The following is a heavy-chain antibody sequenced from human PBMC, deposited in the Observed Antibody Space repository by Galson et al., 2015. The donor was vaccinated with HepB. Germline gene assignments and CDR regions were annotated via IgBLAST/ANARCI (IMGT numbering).Heavy chain of an antibody. D-gene: IGHD1-26*01. V-gene: IGHV3-30-3*01. CDR3: ARDAMGRGSGSYSAFDY. Sequence: SLRLSCAASGFTFNTYTMHWVRQAPGKGLEWVATISSAGTTQYYADSVRGRFTISRDNSQNLLDLQMNTLRREDTAVYYCARDAMGRGSGSYSAFDYWGQGTLVTVSS. J-gene: IGHJ4*02. CDR2: ISSAGTTQ. CDR1: GFTFNTYT.